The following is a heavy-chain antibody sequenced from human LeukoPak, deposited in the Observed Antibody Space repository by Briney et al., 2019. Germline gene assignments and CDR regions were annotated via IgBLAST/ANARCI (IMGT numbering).Heavy chain of an antibody. CDR3: AKVTLTIFGVVIPASLDY. J-gene: IGHJ4*02. D-gene: IGHD3-3*01. Sequence: GGSLRLSCAASGFTFSDYYMSWIRQAPGKGLEWVSYISSSGSTIYYADSVKGRFTISRDNSKNTLYLQMNSLRAEDTAVYYCAKVTLTIFGVVIPASLDYWGQGTLVTVSS. CDR2: ISSSGSTI. V-gene: IGHV3-11*01. CDR1: GFTFSDYY.